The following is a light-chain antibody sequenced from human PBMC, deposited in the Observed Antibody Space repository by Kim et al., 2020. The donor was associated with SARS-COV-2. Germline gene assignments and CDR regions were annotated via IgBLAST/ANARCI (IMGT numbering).Light chain of an antibody. CDR3: QQYVSLIT. CDR1: ESVSSSY. CDR2: GAS. V-gene: IGKV3-20*01. Sequence: EVVLTQSPGTQSLSPGERATLSCRASESVSSSYFAWYQRKPGQAPRLLIYGASSRATGVPDRFSGSGSGTDFTLTISSLEPEDSAVYYCQQYVSLITFGQGTRLEIK. J-gene: IGKJ5*01.